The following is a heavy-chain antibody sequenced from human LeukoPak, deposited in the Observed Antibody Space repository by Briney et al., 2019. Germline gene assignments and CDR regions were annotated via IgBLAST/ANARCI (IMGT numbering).Heavy chain of an antibody. CDR2: INPVDSET. D-gene: IGHD2-2*01. CDR1: GYRFTDHW. CDR3: ARQGSSTTSWQTIDY. Sequence: GESLKISCKGSGYRFTDHWIAWVRQMPGKGLECMGIINPVDSETRYSPSFQGQVTISVDKSITTASLQWSSLRASDTAMYYCARQGSSTTSWQTIDYWGQGTLVSVSS. V-gene: IGHV5-51*01. J-gene: IGHJ4*02.